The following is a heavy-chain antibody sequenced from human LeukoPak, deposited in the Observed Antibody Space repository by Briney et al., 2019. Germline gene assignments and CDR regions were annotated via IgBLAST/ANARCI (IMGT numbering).Heavy chain of an antibody. CDR3: ARCLHYYGCLGYFDY. CDR2: TYYRSKWYN. Sequence: SQTLSLTCAISGDSVSSNGAAWNWIRQSPSRGLEWLGRTYYRSKWYNDYAVSVKSRIIINPDTSKNQFYLQLNSVTPEDTAVYYCARCLHYYGCLGYFDYWGQGTLVTVSS. V-gene: IGHV6-1*01. J-gene: IGHJ4*02. D-gene: IGHD3-10*01. CDR1: GDSVSSNGAA.